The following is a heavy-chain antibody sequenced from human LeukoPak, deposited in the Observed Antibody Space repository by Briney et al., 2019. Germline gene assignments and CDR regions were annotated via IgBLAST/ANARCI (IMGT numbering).Heavy chain of an antibody. CDR1: GSSVSNYY. D-gene: IGHD6-19*01. V-gene: IGHV4-59*08. Sequence: SETLSLTCTVSGSSVSNYYWNWSQQPPGKGLEWLGHISYSGSTIYNPSPNSRVTISLDTSKNQFSLNLNSVTAADTAVYYCARRVLMSSAGVPDTWLDPWGQGTLVTVSS. J-gene: IGHJ5*02. CDR3: ARRVLMSSAGVPDTWLDP. CDR2: ISYSGST.